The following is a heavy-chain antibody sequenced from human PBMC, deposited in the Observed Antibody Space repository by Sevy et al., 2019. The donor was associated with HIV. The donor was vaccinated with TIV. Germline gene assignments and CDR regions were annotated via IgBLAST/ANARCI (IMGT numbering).Heavy chain of an antibody. CDR2: ISGTGGRT. CDR1: GFTLNSYA. Sequence: GGSLRLSCVASGFTLNSYAMSCVRQAPGKGLEWISDISGTGGRTNYADSVVGRFTISRDNSKNTLYLQMNSLRAEDTAIYYCARNGYNWIPFDRWGQGTLVTVSS. J-gene: IGHJ5*02. V-gene: IGHV3-23*01. D-gene: IGHD1-20*01. CDR3: ARNGYNWIPFDR.